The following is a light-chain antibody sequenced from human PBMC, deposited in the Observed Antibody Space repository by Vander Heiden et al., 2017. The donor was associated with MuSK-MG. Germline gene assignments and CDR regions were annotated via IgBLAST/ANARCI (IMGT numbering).Light chain of an antibody. Sequence: QSVLTQPPSASGTPGQRVTISCSGSSSNIGSNTVNWYQQLPGTAPKLLIYSNNQRPSGVPDRFSGSKSGTSASLAISGLQSEDEADYYCAAWDDSLNVYFFGTGTKVTVL. CDR2: SNN. CDR3: AAWDDSLNVYF. V-gene: IGLV1-44*01. J-gene: IGLJ1*01. CDR1: SSNIGSNT.